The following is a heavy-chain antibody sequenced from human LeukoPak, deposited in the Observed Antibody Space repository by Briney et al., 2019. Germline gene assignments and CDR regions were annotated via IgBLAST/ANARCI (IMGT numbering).Heavy chain of an antibody. V-gene: IGHV3-66*01. CDR1: GFTVSSSY. J-gene: IGHJ5*02. Sequence: GGSLRLSCAASGFTVSSSYMSWVRQAPGKGLEWVSVIYSGGSTYYADSVKGRFTISRDNSKNTLYLQMNSLRAEDTAVHYCARDCDISGWYRWFDPWGQGTLVTVSS. D-gene: IGHD6-19*01. CDR3: ARDCDISGWYRWFDP. CDR2: IYSGGST.